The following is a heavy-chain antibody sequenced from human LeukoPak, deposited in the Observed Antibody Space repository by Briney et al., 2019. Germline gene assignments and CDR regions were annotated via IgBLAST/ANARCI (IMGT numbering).Heavy chain of an antibody. CDR1: GGSFCGYY. J-gene: IGHJ4*02. Sequence: SETLSLTCAVYGGSFCGYYWSWIRQPPGKGLEWIGEINHSGSTNYNPSLKSRVTISVDTSKNQFSLKLSSVTAADTAVYYCARVGYYYGSGSYYFDYWGQGTLVTVSS. V-gene: IGHV4-34*01. CDR2: INHSGST. CDR3: ARVGYYYGSGSYYFDY. D-gene: IGHD3-10*01.